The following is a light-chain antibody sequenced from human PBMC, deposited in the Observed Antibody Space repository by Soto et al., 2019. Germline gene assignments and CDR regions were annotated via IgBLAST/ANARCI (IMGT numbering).Light chain of an antibody. CDR2: GGN. CDR3: QSYDMSLNNYV. V-gene: IGLV1-40*01. J-gene: IGLJ1*01. CDR1: ISNIGAPYD. Sequence: QSALTQPPSVSRAPGQTVTISFTGSISNIGAPYDVHWYQHLPGTAPKLIIYGGNNRPSGVPDRFSGSRSGTSASLEITGLQAEDEAAYFCQSYDMSLNNYVFGTGTKVPVL.